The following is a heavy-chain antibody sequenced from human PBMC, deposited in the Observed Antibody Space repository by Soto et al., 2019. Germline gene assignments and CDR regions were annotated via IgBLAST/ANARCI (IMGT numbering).Heavy chain of an antibody. J-gene: IGHJ4*02. CDR2: IYYSGST. V-gene: IGHV4-59*08. CDR3: ARHFPKHSHIAVAGYLDY. Sequence: SETLSLTWTVSGGSPSSYDWSWIRHPPGKGLEWIGYIYYSGSTNYNPPLKSRVTISVDTSKNQFSLKLSSVTAADTAVYYCARHFPKHSHIAVAGYLDYWGQGTLVTVSS. CDR1: GGSPSSYD. D-gene: IGHD6-19*01.